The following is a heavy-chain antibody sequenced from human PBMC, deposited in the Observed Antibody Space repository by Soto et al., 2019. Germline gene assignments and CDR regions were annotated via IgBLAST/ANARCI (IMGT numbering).Heavy chain of an antibody. CDR3: GADRSSIAVAGLAEYFQH. D-gene: IGHD6-19*01. Sequence: SVKVSCKASGYTFTSYGISWVRQAPGQRLEWIGWIVVGSGNTNYAQKFQERVTITRDMSTSTAYMELSSLRSEDTAVYYCGADRSSIAVAGLAEYFQHWGQGTLVTVSS. CDR1: GYTFTSYG. CDR2: IVVGSGNT. J-gene: IGHJ1*01. V-gene: IGHV1-58*02.